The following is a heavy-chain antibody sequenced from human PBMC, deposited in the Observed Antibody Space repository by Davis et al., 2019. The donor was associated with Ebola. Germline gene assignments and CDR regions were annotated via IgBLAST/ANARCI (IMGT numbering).Heavy chain of an antibody. V-gene: IGHV1-2*06. Sequence: ASVTVSCNAAGSRFTGYYIQWVRQAPGQGPVWMGRIDPNRVGTNSAQKSQGRVTMTRDTSVSTAYMELSRLRSDDTAVYYCARETGYYGSDYFDYWGQGTLVTVSS. D-gene: IGHD1-26*01. CDR1: GSRFTGYY. CDR2: IDPNRVGT. J-gene: IGHJ4*02. CDR3: ARETGYYGSDYFDY.